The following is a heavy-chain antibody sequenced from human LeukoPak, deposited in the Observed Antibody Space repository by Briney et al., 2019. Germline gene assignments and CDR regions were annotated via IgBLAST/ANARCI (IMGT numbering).Heavy chain of an antibody. J-gene: IGHJ5*02. D-gene: IGHD3-9*01. Sequence: ASVKVSCKASGYTFTSYDINWVRQAPGQGLEWMGIINPSGGSTSYAQKFQGRVTMTRDTSTSTVYMELSSLRSEDTAVYYCARDGLRYFDWPLRRPNNWFDPWGQGTLVTVSS. V-gene: IGHV1-46*01. CDR2: INPSGGST. CDR3: ARDGLRYFDWPLRRPNNWFDP. CDR1: GYTFTSYD.